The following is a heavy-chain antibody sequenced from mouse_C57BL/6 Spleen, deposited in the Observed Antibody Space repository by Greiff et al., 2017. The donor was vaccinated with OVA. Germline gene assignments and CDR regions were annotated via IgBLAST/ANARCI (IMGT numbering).Heavy chain of an antibody. J-gene: IGHJ4*01. V-gene: IGHV1-50*01. CDR2: IDPSDSYT. CDR3: ARYGYDPMDY. Sequence: VQLQQPGAELVKPGASVKLSCKASGYTFTSYWMQWVKQRPGQGLEWIGEIDPSDSYTNYNQKFKGKATLTVDTSSSTAYMQLSSLTSENSAVYYGARYGYDPMDYWGQGTSVTVSS. CDR1: GYTFTSYW. D-gene: IGHD1-2*01.